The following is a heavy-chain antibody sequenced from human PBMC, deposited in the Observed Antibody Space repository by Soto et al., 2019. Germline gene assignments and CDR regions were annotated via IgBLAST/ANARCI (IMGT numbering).Heavy chain of an antibody. Sequence: QVQLQESGPGLVKPSQTLSLTCTVSGGSISSGDYYWSWIRQPPGKGLEWIGYIYKSGGTSYNPYHKTRVTISIDTSKYQFALKLSSVTAADTAVYYCARWLGYGPHFDYWGQGTLVTVSS. J-gene: IGHJ4*02. CDR1: GGSISSGDYY. CDR3: ARWLGYGPHFDY. D-gene: IGHD5-12*01. V-gene: IGHV4-30-4*01. CDR2: IYKSGGT.